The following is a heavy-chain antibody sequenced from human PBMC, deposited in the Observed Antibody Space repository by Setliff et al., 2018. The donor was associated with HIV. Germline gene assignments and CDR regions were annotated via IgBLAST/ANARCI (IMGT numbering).Heavy chain of an antibody. V-gene: IGHV4-59*08. CDR2: IYHSGST. CDR1: GASIKTRF. D-gene: IGHD3-10*01. Sequence: SETLSLTCAVSGASIKTRFWSWIRQAPGKGLEWVGEIYHSGSTNYNPSLKSRVAISVDTSKSQFSLKLSSVTAADTAVYYCARVSLWFGELSTDPNWFDPWGQGTLVTVPQ. CDR3: ARVSLWFGELSTDPNWFDP. J-gene: IGHJ5*02.